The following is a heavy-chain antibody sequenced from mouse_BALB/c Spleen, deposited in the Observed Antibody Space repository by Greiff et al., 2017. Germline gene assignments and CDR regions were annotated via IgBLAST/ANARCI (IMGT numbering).Heavy chain of an antibody. Sequence: EVQRVESGGGLVQPGGSRKLSCAASGFTFSSFGMHWVRQAPEKGLEWVAYISSGSSTIYYADTVKGRFTISRDNPKNTLFLQMTSLRSEDTAMYYCARSDYYGSRYYFDYWGQGTTLTVSS. CDR2: ISSGSSTI. J-gene: IGHJ2*01. V-gene: IGHV5-17*02. CDR1: GFTFSSFG. D-gene: IGHD1-1*01. CDR3: ARSDYYGSRYYFDY.